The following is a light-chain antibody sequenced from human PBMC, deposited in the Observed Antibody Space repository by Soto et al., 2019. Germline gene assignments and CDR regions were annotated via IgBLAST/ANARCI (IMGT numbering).Light chain of an antibody. J-gene: IGKJ4*01. CDR1: QGINNY. Sequence: DIQMTQSPSSLSASVGDRVTITCQASQGINNYLNWYQQKPGKAPELLIYDSSSLKTGVPSRFRGSGSETDFTLTISSLQPDDVATYYCQHYDHLPLSFGGGTKIEIK. CDR3: QHYDHLPLS. V-gene: IGKV1-33*01. CDR2: DSS.